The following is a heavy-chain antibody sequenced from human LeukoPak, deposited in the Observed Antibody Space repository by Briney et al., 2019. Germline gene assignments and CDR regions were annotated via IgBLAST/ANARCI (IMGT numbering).Heavy chain of an antibody. CDR2: ISTDGSTT. J-gene: IGHJ2*01. CDR3: ARDWGCSSTSCYIGWYFDL. Sequence: PGGSLRLSCAASGFTFSNYWMHWVRQAPGKGLVWVSRISTDGSTTNYADSVKGRFTISRDNSKNTLYLQMGSLRPEDRAVYYCARDWGCSSTSCYIGWYFDLWGRGTLVTVSS. D-gene: IGHD2-2*02. V-gene: IGHV3-74*01. CDR1: GFTFSNYW.